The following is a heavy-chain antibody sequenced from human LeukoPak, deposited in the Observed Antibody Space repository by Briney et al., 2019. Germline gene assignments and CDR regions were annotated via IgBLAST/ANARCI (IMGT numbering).Heavy chain of an antibody. CDR3: AREGSYGQFDY. CDR1: GFTFSSHS. CDR2: ISSGSSTI. V-gene: IGHV3-48*04. J-gene: IGHJ4*02. D-gene: IGHD5-18*01. Sequence: PGGSLRLSCAASGFTFSSHSMNWVRQAPGKGLEWVSYISSGSSTIYYADSVKGRFTISRDNAKNTLYLQMNSLRAEDTAVYYCAREGSYGQFDYWGQGTLVTVSS.